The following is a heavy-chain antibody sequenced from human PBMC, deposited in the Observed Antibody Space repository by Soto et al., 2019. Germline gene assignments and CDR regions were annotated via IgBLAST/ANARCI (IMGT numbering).Heavy chain of an antibody. D-gene: IGHD6-19*01. CDR3: ARNPVYSSGWSFYYGMDV. V-gene: IGHV3-30*03. Sequence: PGGSLRLSCAASGFTFSSYGMHWVCQAPGKGLEWVAVISYDGSNKYYADSVKGRFTISRDNSKNTLYLQMNSLRAEDTAVYYCARNPVYSSGWSFYYGMDVWGQGTTVTVSS. J-gene: IGHJ6*02. CDR1: GFTFSSYG. CDR2: ISYDGSNK.